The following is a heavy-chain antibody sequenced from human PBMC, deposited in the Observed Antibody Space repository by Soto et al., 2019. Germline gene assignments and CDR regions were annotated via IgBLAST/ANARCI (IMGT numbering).Heavy chain of an antibody. Sequence: GGSLRLSCAASGFTFGSYAMSWVRQAPGKGLEWVSAISGSGGSTYYADSVKGRFTISRDNSKNTLYLQMNSLRAEDTAVYYCAKAKYSGSYRRAPFDYWGQGTLVTVSS. CDR1: GFTFGSYA. CDR2: ISGSGGST. V-gene: IGHV3-23*01. CDR3: AKAKYSGSYRRAPFDY. J-gene: IGHJ4*02. D-gene: IGHD1-26*01.